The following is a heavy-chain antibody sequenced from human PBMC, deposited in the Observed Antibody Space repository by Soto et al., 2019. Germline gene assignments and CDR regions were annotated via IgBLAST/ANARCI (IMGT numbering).Heavy chain of an antibody. D-gene: IGHD2-15*01. CDR1: GFTFSSYA. CDR3: AKSARANFGYCSGGSCYSGHWFDP. V-gene: IGHV3-23*01. CDR2: ISGSGGST. J-gene: IGHJ5*02. Sequence: GGSLRLSCAASGFTFSSYAMSWVRQAPGKGLEWVSAISGSGGSTYYADSVKGRFTISRDNSKNTLYLQMNSLRAEDTAVYYCAKSARANFGYCSGGSCYSGHWFDPWGQGTLVTVSS.